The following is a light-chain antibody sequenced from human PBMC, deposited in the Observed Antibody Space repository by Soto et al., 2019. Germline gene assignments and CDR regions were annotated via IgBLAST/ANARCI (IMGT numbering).Light chain of an antibody. CDR1: QSISSW. CDR2: DAS. J-gene: IGKJ1*01. V-gene: IGKV1-5*01. CDR3: QQYNSYSWT. Sequence: DLQMTQSPSPLSASVGDRVTTTCRASQSISSWLAWYQQKPGKAPKLPIYDASSLESGVPSRFSGSGSGTEFTLTISSLQPDDFATYYCQQYNSYSWTFGQGTKVDIK.